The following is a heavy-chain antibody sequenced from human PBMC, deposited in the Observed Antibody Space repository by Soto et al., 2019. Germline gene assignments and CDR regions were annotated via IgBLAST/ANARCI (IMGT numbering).Heavy chain of an antibody. J-gene: IGHJ4*02. CDR3: ARGPPXH. V-gene: IGHV4-30-2*01. CDR2: IYHSGST. CDR1: GGSIIRWGYS. Sequence: SETLCLTCAVSGGSIIRWGYSWSWIRQQPGKGLEWIGYIYHSGSTYYNPSLKSRVTISVDRSKNQFSLKLSSVTAADTAVYYCARGPPXHWGQGTLVXVSS.